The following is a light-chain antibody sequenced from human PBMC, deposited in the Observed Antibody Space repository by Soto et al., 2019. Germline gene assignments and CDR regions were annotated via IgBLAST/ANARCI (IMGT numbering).Light chain of an antibody. CDR3: QQYDSSPIT. CDR1: QSVSSSY. V-gene: IGKV3-20*01. J-gene: IGKJ5*01. Sequence: EIVLTQSPVTLSLSPGERATLSCRASQSVSSSYLAWYQQKPGQAPRLLIYGASSRATGIPDRFSGSGSGTDFTLTISRLEPEEFAVYYCQQYDSSPITFGQGTRLEIK. CDR2: GAS.